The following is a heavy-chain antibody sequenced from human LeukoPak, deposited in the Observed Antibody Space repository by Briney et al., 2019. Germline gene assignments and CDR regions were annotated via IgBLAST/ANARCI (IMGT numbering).Heavy chain of an antibody. J-gene: IGHJ4*02. D-gene: IGHD4-17*01. CDR2: IIPIFGTA. CDR3: ARGSDDYGDYPSDFDY. Sequence: ASVKVSCKASGGTFSSYAISWVRQAPGQGLEWMGGIIPIFGTANYAQKFQGRVTITADESTSTAYMELSGLRSEDTAVYYCARGSDDYGDYPSDFDYWGQGTLVTVSS. V-gene: IGHV1-69*13. CDR1: GGTFSSYA.